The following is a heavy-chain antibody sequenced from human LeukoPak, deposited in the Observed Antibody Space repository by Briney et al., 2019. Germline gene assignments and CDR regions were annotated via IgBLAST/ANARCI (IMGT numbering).Heavy chain of an antibody. CDR2: IGSSSSTM. D-gene: IGHD4-17*01. J-gene: IGHJ4*02. Sequence: PGGSLILSCAASGFTFSTYSMNWVRQAPGKGLEWVSYIGSSSSTMFSAESVKGRFTISRDNAKNSLFLQMNSLRDEDTAVYYCASRAYGDYGFDYWGPGTLVTVSS. CDR1: GFTFSTYS. CDR3: ASRAYGDYGFDY. V-gene: IGHV3-48*02.